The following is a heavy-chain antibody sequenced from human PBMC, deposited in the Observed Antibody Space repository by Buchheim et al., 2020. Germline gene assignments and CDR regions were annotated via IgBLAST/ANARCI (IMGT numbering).Heavy chain of an antibody. CDR2: ISGSGGST. D-gene: IGHD3-22*01. CDR3: AKGDSPYYYDSSGYFAYYYYYYGMDV. V-gene: IGHV3-23*01. CDR1: GFTFSSYA. Sequence: EVQLLESGGGLVQPGGSLRLFCAASGFTFSSYAMSWVRQAPGKGLEWVSAISGSGGSTYYADSVKGRFTISRDNSKKKLYLQMNSLRAEDTAVYYCAKGDSPYYYDSSGYFAYYYYYYGMDVWGQGTT. J-gene: IGHJ6*02.